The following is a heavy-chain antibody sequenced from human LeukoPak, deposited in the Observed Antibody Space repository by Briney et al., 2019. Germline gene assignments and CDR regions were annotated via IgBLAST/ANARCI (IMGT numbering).Heavy chain of an antibody. CDR2: IYHSGST. CDR3: ARVRGAPHLAFDI. J-gene: IGHJ3*02. Sequence: SETLSLTCAVSGGSISSSNWWSRVRQPPGKGLEWIGEIYHSGSTNYNPSLKSRVTISVDKPKNQFSLKLSSVTAADTAVYYCARVRGAPHLAFDIWGQGTMVTVSS. CDR1: GGSISSSNW. V-gene: IGHV4-4*02. D-gene: IGHD3-10*01.